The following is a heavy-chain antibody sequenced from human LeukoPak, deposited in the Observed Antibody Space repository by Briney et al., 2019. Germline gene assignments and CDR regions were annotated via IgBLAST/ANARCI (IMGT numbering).Heavy chain of an antibody. CDR3: AKGISYSWNDGLDY. CDR1: GFTFSSYA. D-gene: IGHD1-20*01. V-gene: IGHV3-23*01. Sequence: GGSLRLSCAASGFTFSSYAMSWVRQAQGKGLEWVSAISGSGGSTYYADSVKGRFTISRDNSKNTLYLQMNSLRAEDTAVYYCAKGISYSWNDGLDYWGQGTLVTVSS. CDR2: ISGSGGST. J-gene: IGHJ4*02.